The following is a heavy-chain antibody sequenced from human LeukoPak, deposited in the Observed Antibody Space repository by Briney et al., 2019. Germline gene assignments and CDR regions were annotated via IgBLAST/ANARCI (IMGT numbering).Heavy chain of an antibody. Sequence: GASVKVSCKSSGFTFTEHYIHWVRQGPGQGLEWMGYIGPHSTFTSSPQEFQGRVTMTRDASMSTAYMELTRLTSDDTAVYYCVREGEGPLSKVFDYWGQGTLVTVSS. CDR3: VREGEGPLSKVFDY. J-gene: IGHJ4*02. CDR1: GFTFTEHY. D-gene: IGHD2/OR15-2a*01. CDR2: IGPHSTFT. V-gene: IGHV1-2*02.